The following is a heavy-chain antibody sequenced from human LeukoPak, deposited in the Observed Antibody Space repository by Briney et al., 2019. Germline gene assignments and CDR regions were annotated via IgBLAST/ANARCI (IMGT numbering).Heavy chain of an antibody. J-gene: IGHJ3*02. D-gene: IGHD3-22*01. CDR3: ARNSSGFKLGDAFDI. CDR2: INGGAYST. V-gene: IGHV3-23*01. CDR1: GFTFSSYA. Sequence: GGSLRLSCAASGFTFSSYAMTWVRQAPGKGLEWISAINGGAYSTSYADSVKGRFTISGDNSKNTLYLQMNSLRAEDTAVYYCARNSSGFKLGDAFDIWGQGTMVTVSS.